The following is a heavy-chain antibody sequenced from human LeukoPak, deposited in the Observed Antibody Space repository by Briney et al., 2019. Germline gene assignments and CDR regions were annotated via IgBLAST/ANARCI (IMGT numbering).Heavy chain of an antibody. CDR1: GYTFTSYG. CDR3: ARDPTYYDFWRGSDY. CDR2: ISAYNGNT. V-gene: IGHV1-18*01. Sequence: WASVKVSCKASGYTFTSYGISWVRQAPGQGLEWMGWISAYNGNTNYAQKLQGRVTMTTDTSTSTAYMELRSLRSDDTAVYYCARDPTYYDFWRGSDYWGQGTLVTVSS. D-gene: IGHD3-3*01. J-gene: IGHJ4*02.